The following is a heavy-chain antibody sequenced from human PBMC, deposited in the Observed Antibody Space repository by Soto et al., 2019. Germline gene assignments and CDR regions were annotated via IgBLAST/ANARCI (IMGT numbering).Heavy chain of an antibody. D-gene: IGHD3-10*01. Sequence: PGGSLRLSCAASGFTFKSFGIHWVRQAPGKGLEWVAVISYDGSNKYYAESVKGRFTISRDNSKNTLYLQMDSLRAEDTAVYYCAKDYGGRDYYGMDVWGQGTTVTVSS. CDR1: GFTFKSFG. J-gene: IGHJ6*02. V-gene: IGHV3-30*18. CDR2: ISYDGSNK. CDR3: AKDYGGRDYYGMDV.